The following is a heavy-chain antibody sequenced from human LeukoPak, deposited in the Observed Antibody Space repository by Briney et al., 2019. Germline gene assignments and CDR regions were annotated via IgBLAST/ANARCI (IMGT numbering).Heavy chain of an antibody. Sequence: SETLSLTCTVSGGSISNYYWNWIRQPPGKGLEWIGYIYYSESTNYNPSLKSRVTISVDTSKNQFSLKLSSVTAADSAVYYCARVGGGSGYYYYYMDVWGKGTTVTVSS. CDR2: IYYSEST. CDR1: GGSISNYY. J-gene: IGHJ6*03. V-gene: IGHV4-59*01. CDR3: ARVGGGSGYYYYYMDV. D-gene: IGHD3-16*01.